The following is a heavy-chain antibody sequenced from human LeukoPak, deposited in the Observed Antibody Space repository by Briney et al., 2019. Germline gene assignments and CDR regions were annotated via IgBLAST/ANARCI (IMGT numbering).Heavy chain of an antibody. V-gene: IGHV1-69*13. CDR2: IIPVFGTA. CDR3: AREGIAVAKDYYYYGTDV. Sequence: SVKVSCKASGGTFSSYAISWVRQAPGQGLEWMGGIIPVFGTANYAQKFQGRVTITADESTSTAYMELSSLRSEDTAVYYCAREGIAVAKDYYYYGTDVWGQGTTVTVSS. D-gene: IGHD6-19*01. CDR1: GGTFSSYA. J-gene: IGHJ6*02.